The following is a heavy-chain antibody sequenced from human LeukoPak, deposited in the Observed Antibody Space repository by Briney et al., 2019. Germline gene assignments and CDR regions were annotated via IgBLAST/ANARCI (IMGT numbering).Heavy chain of an antibody. CDR3: AKETPYYDILTGSPPHDY. D-gene: IGHD3-9*01. CDR1: GFTFSSYG. Sequence: GGSLRLSCAASGFTFSSYGMHWVRQAPGKGLEWVAFIRFDGSNKYYADSVKGRFTISRDNSKNTLYLQMNSLRAEDTAVYYCAKETPYYDILTGSPPHDYWGQASLVTVYS. CDR2: IRFDGSNK. V-gene: IGHV3-30*02. J-gene: IGHJ4*02.